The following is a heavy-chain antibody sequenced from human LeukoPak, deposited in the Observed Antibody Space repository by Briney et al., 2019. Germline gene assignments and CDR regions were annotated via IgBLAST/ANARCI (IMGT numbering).Heavy chain of an antibody. CDR2: ISGSGGST. D-gene: IGHD3-22*01. V-gene: IGHV3-23*01. J-gene: IGHJ4*02. CDR1: GFTFSSYA. CDR3: AKRCYYDSSGYYSPHFDY. Sequence: GGSLRLSCAASGFTFSSYAMSWVRQAPGKGLEWVSAISGSGGSTYYADSVKGRFTISRDNSKNTLYLQMNSLRAEDTAVYYCAKRCYYDSSGYYSPHFDYWGQGTLVTVSS.